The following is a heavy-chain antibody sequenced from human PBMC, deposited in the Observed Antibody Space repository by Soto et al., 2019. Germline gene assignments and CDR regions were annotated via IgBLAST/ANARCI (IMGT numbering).Heavy chain of an antibody. CDR1: GYTLTSYG. Sequence: GASVKVSCKASGYTLTSYGVSWVRQAPGQGLEWMGWISAYKGNTNYAQKLQGRVTMTTDTSTSTAYMELRSLRSDDTAVYYCAGNQAKSIAVDYWGQGTLVTVSS. CDR3: AGNQAKSIAVDY. V-gene: IGHV1-18*01. D-gene: IGHD6-6*01. J-gene: IGHJ4*02. CDR2: ISAYKGNT.